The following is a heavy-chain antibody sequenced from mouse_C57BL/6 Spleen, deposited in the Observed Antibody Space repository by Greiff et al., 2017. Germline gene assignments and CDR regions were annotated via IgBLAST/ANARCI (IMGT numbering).Heavy chain of an antibody. CDR3: ARATGPEDFDY. J-gene: IGHJ2*01. CDR2: IYPGDGDT. Sequence: QVQLKQSGAELVKPGASVKISCKASGYAFSSYWMNWVKQRPGKGLEWIGQIYPGDGDTNYNGKFKGKATLTADKSSSTAYMQLSSLTSEDSAVYFCARATGPEDFDYWGQGTTLTVSS. V-gene: IGHV1-80*01. D-gene: IGHD4-1*02. CDR1: GYAFSSYW.